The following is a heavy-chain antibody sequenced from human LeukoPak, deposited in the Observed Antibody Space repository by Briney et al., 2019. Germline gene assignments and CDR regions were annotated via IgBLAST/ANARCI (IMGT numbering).Heavy chain of an antibody. CDR1: GGTFTSYT. D-gene: IGHD6-13*01. V-gene: IGHV1-69*02. CDR3: ASSPGSSSWRSTIDY. Sequence: SVTVSCKASGGTFTSYTISWVRQAPGQGLEWMGRIIPILGIANYAQKFQGRVTITADKSTSTAYMELSSLRSEDTAVYYCASSPGSSSWRSTIDYWGQGTLVTVSS. J-gene: IGHJ4*02. CDR2: IIPILGIA.